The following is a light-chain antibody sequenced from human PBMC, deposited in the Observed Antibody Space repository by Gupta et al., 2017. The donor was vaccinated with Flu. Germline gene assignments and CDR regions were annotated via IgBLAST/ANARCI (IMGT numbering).Light chain of an antibody. CDR1: QSVGSSY. V-gene: IGKV3-20*01. CDR3: QQYGSSPYS. Sequence: EIVLTQSPGTLSLSPGERATLSCRASQSVGSSYLAWYQQKPGQAPRLLIYGASSRATGIPDRFSGSGSGTDFTLTINRLEPEDFAVYYCQQYGSSPYSFGKGTKLEIK. J-gene: IGKJ2*03. CDR2: GAS.